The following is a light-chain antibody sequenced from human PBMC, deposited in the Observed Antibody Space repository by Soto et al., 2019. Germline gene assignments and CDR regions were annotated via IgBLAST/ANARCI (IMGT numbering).Light chain of an antibody. CDR3: QQYNNWPYT. J-gene: IGKJ2*01. V-gene: IGKV3-15*01. Sequence: EIVMTQSPATLSVSPGERATLSCRASQSVSSNLAWYQQKPGQAPRLLIYGASTRATGIPARFSGSGSWTEFTLTISRLQSEDFAVYYCQQYNNWPYTLGQGTKLEIK. CDR2: GAS. CDR1: QSVSSN.